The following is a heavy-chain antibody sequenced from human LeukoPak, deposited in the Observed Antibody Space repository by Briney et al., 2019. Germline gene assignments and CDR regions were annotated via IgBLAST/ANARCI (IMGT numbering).Heavy chain of an antibody. V-gene: IGHV3-74*01. D-gene: IGHD5-12*01. CDR2: INRDGSST. CDR3: ARGSGNEAFDY. CDR1: GFTFSSHW. J-gene: IGHJ4*02. Sequence: PGGSLRLSCAASGFTFSSHWIHWVRQAPGKGLVWVSGINRDGSSTSYADSVKGRFTISRDNAKNTLYLQMNSLRAEDTAVYYCARGSGNEAFDYWGQGTLVTVSS.